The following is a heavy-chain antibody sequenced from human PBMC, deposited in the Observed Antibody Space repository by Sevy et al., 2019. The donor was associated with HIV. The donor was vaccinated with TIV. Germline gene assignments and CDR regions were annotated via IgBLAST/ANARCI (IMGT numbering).Heavy chain of an antibody. CDR3: AREFYDXWSGPXXXXXXXXX. CDR1: GXTXTXXX. V-gene: IGHV1-2*02. J-gene: IGHJ6*01. Sequence: ASXKXSXXASGXTXTXXXXXXXXXAPGXXLEWMXXXDPXSXXTKYAQKFKGRITMTRDTSISTAYLELSRLRSDDTXVYLCAREFYDXWSGPXXXXXXXXXWGQGTTVTVSS. CDR2: XDPXSXXT. D-gene: IGHD3-3*01.